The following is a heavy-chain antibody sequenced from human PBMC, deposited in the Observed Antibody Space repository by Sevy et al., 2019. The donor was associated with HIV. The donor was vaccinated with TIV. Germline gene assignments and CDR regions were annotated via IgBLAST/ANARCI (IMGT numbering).Heavy chain of an antibody. J-gene: IGHJ4*02. CDR1: GFPFNSYW. D-gene: IGHD1-26*01. CDR3: ARESGSLLHSGKDY. CDR2: IDDDGSTT. V-gene: IGHV3-74*01. Sequence: GGSLRLSCAASGFPFNSYWMHWVRQAPGKGLVWVSRIDDDGSTTSYADSVKGRFTISRDNAENTLYLQMNSLRPEDTAVYYCARESGSLLHSGKDYWGQGTLVTVSS.